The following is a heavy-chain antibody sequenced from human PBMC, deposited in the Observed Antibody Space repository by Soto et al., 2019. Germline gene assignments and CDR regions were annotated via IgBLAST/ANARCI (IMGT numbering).Heavy chain of an antibody. D-gene: IGHD6-19*01. J-gene: IGHJ4*02. V-gene: IGHV3-30*18. CDR1: GFIFSSYS. CDR3: SKDDFDVKGGSRETVAGPVGDY. CDR2: ISYDGSNK. Sequence: QVQLVESGGGVVPPGRSLRLSCAASGFIFSSYSMHWVRQAPGKGLEWVAVISYDGSNKYYVDSVKGRFTISRDNSKNTVYLEMNSLRDEDTAVYYCSKDDFDVKGGSRETVAGPVGDYWGQGTLVIVSS.